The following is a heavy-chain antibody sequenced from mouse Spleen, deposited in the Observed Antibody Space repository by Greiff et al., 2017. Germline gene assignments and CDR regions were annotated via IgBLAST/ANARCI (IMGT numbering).Heavy chain of an antibody. Sequence: VKLQQPGAELVKPGASVKLSFKASGYTFTSYWMPWVKQRPGQGLEWIGEIDPSDSYTNYNQKFTGKATLTVDKSSSTAYMQLSSLTSEDSAVYYCARSLVINAMDYWGQGTSVTVSS. CDR1: GYTFTSYW. CDR2: IDPSDSYT. V-gene: IGHV1-69*02. D-gene: IGHD1-1*01. J-gene: IGHJ4*01. CDR3: ARSLVINAMDY.